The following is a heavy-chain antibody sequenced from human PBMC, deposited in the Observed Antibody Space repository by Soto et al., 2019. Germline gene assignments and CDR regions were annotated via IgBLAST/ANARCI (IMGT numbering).Heavy chain of an antibody. J-gene: IGHJ3*02. V-gene: IGHV4-39*01. CDR1: GGSISSSSYN. Sequence: SETLSLTCSVSGGSISSSSYNWDWIRQPPGKGLEWIGTIYYNGDTDYNPSLKSRATISVDASGYQFSLKLSSVTAADTSIYYCARFSGNAFDIWGHGTMVTVS. CDR3: ARFSGNAFDI. CDR2: IYYNGDT.